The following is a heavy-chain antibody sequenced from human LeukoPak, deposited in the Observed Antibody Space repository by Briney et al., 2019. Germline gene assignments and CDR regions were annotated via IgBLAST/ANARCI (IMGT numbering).Heavy chain of an antibody. CDR1: GGSISSGGYS. V-gene: IGHV4-30-2*01. J-gene: IGHJ5*02. Sequence: SETLSLTCAVSGGSISSGGYSWSWIRQPPGKGLEWIGYIYHSGSTYYNPSLKSRVTISVDTSKNQFSLKLSSVTAADTAVYYCARGRGELLRWFDPWGQGTLVTVSS. D-gene: IGHD1-26*01. CDR2: IYHSGST. CDR3: ARGRGELLRWFDP.